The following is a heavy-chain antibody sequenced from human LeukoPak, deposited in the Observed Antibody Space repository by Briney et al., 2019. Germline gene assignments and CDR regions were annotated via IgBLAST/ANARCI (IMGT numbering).Heavy chain of an antibody. J-gene: IGHJ3*02. CDR3: VKTLISVAGTGAFDI. V-gene: IGHV3-64D*09. CDR2: ISSNGGST. Sequence: GGLRLSCSASRITLSSYSIHWVRPAPREGLEYFLFISSNGGSTYYADSVKGRFTISRDNSKNTLYLQMSSLGAEDTAVYYCVKTLISVAGTGAFDIWGQGTMVTVSS. D-gene: IGHD6-19*01. CDR1: RITLSSYS.